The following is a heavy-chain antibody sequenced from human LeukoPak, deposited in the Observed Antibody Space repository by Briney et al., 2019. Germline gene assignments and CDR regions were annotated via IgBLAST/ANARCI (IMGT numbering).Heavy chain of an antibody. D-gene: IGHD6-13*01. Sequence: GGSLRLSCAASGFTFSSYSMNWVRQAPGRGLEWVSSISSSSSYIYYADSVKGRFTISRDNAKNSLYLQMNSLRAEDTAVYYCARGALGQQLVLGYWGQGTLSPSP. J-gene: IGHJ4*02. CDR2: ISSSSSYI. V-gene: IGHV3-21*01. CDR3: ARGALGQQLVLGY. CDR1: GFTFSSYS.